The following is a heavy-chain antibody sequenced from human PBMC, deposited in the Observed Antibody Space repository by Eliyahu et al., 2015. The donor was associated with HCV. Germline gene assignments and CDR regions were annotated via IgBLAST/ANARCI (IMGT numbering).Heavy chain of an antibody. J-gene: IGHJ6*02. D-gene: IGHD2-2*02. CDR1: GFTXSSYG. CDR2: IWYDGSNK. Sequence: QVQLVESGXGVVXXGRSLRLSXAXSGFTXSSYGMXWVRXAPGKGLEWXAVIWYDGSNKYYADSVKGRFTISRDNSKNTLYLQMNSLRAEDTAVYYCARGIPAIRWGGMDVWGQGTTVTVSS. V-gene: IGHV3-33*01. CDR3: ARGIPAIRWGGMDV.